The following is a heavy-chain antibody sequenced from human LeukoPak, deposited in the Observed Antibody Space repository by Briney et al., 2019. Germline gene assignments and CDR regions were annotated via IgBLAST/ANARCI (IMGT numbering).Heavy chain of an antibody. Sequence: SETLSLTCTVSGGSISSYYWSWIRQPPGKGLEWIGYIYTSGRTNYNPSLKSRATISVDTPKNQFSLKLSSVTAADTAVYYCARLYVGATMSTFDYWGQGTLVTVSS. CDR2: IYTSGRT. V-gene: IGHV4-4*09. D-gene: IGHD1-26*01. CDR3: ARLYVGATMSTFDY. CDR1: GGSISSYY. J-gene: IGHJ4*02.